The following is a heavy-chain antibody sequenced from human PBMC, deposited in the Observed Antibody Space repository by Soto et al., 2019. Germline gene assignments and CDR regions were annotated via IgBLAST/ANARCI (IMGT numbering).Heavy chain of an antibody. J-gene: IGHJ6*02. CDR2: ISYDGNNK. D-gene: IGHD2-15*01. Sequence: QVQLVESGGGVVQPGRSLRLSCAAPGFTFSSYAMNWVRQAPGKGLEWVAIISYDGNNKYYADSVKGRFTISRDNSKNTLYLQMNSLRAEDTAVYYCARAGCDGGRCYTLVGLRYGMDVWGQGTTVTVSS. CDR3: ARAGCDGGRCYTLVGLRYGMDV. CDR1: GFTFSSYA. V-gene: IGHV3-30*04.